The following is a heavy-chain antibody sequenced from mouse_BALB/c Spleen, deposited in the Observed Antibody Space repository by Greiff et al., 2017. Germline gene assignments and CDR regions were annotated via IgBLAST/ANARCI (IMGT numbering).Heavy chain of an antibody. D-gene: IGHD2-2*01. CDR2: IYPGSGST. V-gene: IGHV1S22*01. CDR3: TRSKGYDYAMDY. CDR1: GYTFTSYW. Sequence: LKQPGSELVRPGASVKLSCKASGYTFTSYWMHWVKQRHGQGLEWIGNIYPGSGSTNYDEKFKSKGTLTVDTSSSTAYMHLSSLTSEDSAVYYCTRSKGYDYAMDYWGQGTSVTVSS. J-gene: IGHJ4*01.